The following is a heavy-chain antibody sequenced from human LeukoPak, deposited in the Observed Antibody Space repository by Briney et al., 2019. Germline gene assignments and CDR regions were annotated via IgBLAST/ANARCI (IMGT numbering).Heavy chain of an antibody. J-gene: IGHJ4*02. D-gene: IGHD3-3*01. V-gene: IGHV1-18*01. CDR3: AREYYDFWSGYPGGLDY. CDR1: GYTFTSYG. CDR2: ISAYNGNT. Sequence: ASVKVSCKASGYTFTSYGISWVRQAPGQGLEWMGWISAYNGNTNYAQKLQGRVTMTTDTSTSTAYMELRSLRSDDTAVYYCAREYYDFWSGYPGGLDYWGQGTLVTVSS.